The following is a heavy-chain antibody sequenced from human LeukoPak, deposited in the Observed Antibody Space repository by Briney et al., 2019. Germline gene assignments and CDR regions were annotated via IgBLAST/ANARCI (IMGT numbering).Heavy chain of an antibody. V-gene: IGHV3-48*02. CDR3: VRELWSAYGMDV. D-gene: IGHD2-21*01. CDR2: ISSSSSTI. J-gene: IGHJ6*02. Sequence: GGSLRLSCAASGFTFTSYSMNWVRQAPGKGLEWVSYISSSSSTIHYADSVKGRFTISRDNAKNSLFLQINSLRDDDTAVYYCVRELWSAYGMDVWGQGTTVTVSS. CDR1: GFTFTSYS.